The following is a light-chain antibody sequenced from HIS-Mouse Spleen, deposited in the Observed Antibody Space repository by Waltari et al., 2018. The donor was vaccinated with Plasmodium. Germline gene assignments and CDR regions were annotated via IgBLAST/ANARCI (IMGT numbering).Light chain of an antibody. CDR2: QDS. J-gene: IGLJ3*02. CDR1: KLGDKY. Sequence: SYELTQPPSVSVSPGQTASITCSGDKLGDKYACWYQQKQGQSPVLVIYQDSKRPSGIPVRFSGSNSGNTATLTISGTQAMDEADYYCQAWDSSTAVFGGGTKLTVL. CDR3: QAWDSSTAV. V-gene: IGLV3-1*01.